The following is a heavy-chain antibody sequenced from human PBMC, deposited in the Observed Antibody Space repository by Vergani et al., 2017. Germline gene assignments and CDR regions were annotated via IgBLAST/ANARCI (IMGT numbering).Heavy chain of an antibody. J-gene: IGHJ6*02. CDR3: ARDSSSGWYYYYYGMDV. D-gene: IGHD6-19*01. CDR2: IIPILGIA. V-gene: IGHV1-69*08. Sequence: QVQLVQSGAEVKKPGSSVKVSCKASGGTFSSYTISWVRQAPGQGLEWMGRIIPILGIANYAQKFQGRVTITADKSTSTAYMELSSLRSEDTAVYYCARDSSSGWYYYYYGMDVWGQGTTVTVSS. CDR1: GGTFSSYT.